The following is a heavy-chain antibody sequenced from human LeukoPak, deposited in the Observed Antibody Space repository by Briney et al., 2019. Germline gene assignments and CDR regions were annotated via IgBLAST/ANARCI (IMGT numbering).Heavy chain of an antibody. D-gene: IGHD5-12*01. V-gene: IGHV1-2*02. Sequence: ASVKVSCKASEYTFTGYYMHWVRQAPGQGLEWMGWINPNSGGTNYAQKFQGRVTMTRDTSISTAYMELSRLRSDDTAVYYCARRYSGYESLGYYYCMDVWGKGTTVTVSS. CDR3: ARRYSGYESLGYYYCMDV. CDR2: INPNSGGT. J-gene: IGHJ6*03. CDR1: EYTFTGYY.